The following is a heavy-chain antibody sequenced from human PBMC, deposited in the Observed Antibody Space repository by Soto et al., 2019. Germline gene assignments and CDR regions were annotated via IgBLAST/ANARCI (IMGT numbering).Heavy chain of an antibody. CDR2: VFHAGNT. J-gene: IGHJ6*02. Sequence: QVHLQQWGAGLLKPSGTLSLTCTVSGGSFTEAYWTWVRQSPGRGLEWMGEVFHAGNTNYNPSLKSRVTLSLDTAKNQFYLRLTSVTDADSAVYYCARAPRELLAEGPLFLYYYYGFDVWGQGTTVIVSS. V-gene: IGHV4-34*12. D-gene: IGHD1-7*01. CDR1: GGSFTEAY. CDR3: ARAPRELLAEGPLFLYYYYGFDV.